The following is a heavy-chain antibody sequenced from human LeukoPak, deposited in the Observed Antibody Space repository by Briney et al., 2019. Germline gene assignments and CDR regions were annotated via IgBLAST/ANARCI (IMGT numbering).Heavy chain of an antibody. CDR2: IYNSGST. CDR3: ARQAYSSNLGWFDP. D-gene: IGHD6-13*01. CDR1: GGSISSSTYY. Sequence: SETLSLTCSVAGGSISSSTYYWGWIRQPPGKGVEWIGNIYNSGSTYYNPSLKSRVTISVDTSKNQFSLKLSSVTAADTAVYYCARQAYSSNLGWFDPWDQGTLVTVSS. V-gene: IGHV4-39*01. J-gene: IGHJ5*02.